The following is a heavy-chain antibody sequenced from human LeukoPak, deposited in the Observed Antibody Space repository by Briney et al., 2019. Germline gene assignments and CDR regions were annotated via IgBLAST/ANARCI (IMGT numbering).Heavy chain of an antibody. D-gene: IGHD2-21*02. CDR2: INPKNGGK. V-gene: IGHV1-2*02. Sequence: ASVKVSCKASGYTSTGHHIHGVPQAPGQGLESMGWINPKNGGKRFAQKFQGRVTMTRDTSISTAYMELSSLRSDDTAVYYCATKKTPLYCGGDCYSGLGWFDPWGQGTLITVSS. CDR3: ATKKTPLYCGGDCYSGLGWFDP. J-gene: IGHJ5*02. CDR1: GYTSTGHH.